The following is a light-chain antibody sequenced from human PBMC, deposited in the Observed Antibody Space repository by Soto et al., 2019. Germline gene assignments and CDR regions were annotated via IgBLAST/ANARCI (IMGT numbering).Light chain of an antibody. CDR1: QSVSSSY. V-gene: IGKV3-20*01. CDR2: GAS. CDR3: QQYDSSPLT. Sequence: EIVLTQSPGTLSLPPGERATLSCRASQSVSSSYLAWYQQKPGQAPRLLIYGASSRATGIPDRFSGSGSGTDFTLTISRLEREDFAVYYCQQYDSSPLTFGGGTKVEIK. J-gene: IGKJ4*01.